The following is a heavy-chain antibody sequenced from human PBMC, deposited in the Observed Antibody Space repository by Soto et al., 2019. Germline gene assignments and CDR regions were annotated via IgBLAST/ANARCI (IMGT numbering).Heavy chain of an antibody. CDR2: INWNSGSI. CDR3: VKDESINWYSGHFRH. D-gene: IGHD6-13*01. CDR1: GFTFDDYA. J-gene: IGHJ1*01. V-gene: IGHV3-9*01. Sequence: SLRLSCAASGFTFDDYAMHWVRQVPGKGLEWVSGINWNSGSIGYGDSVKGRFAISRDNAKNSLHLQMNSLSAEDAAFYYCVKDESINWYSGHFRHWGQGTLVTVSS.